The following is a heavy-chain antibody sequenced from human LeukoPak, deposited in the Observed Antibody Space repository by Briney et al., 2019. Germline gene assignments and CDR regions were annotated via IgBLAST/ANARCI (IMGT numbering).Heavy chain of an antibody. Sequence: ASVKVSCKASGYTFTGYYMHWVRQAPGQGLEWMGWINPNSGGTNYAQKFQGRVTMTRDTSISTAYMELSRLRSDDTAVYYCARGLGGLLWFGELSHYFDYWGQGTLVTVSS. CDR1: GYTFTGYY. V-gene: IGHV1-2*02. D-gene: IGHD3-10*01. CDR3: ARGLGGLLWFGELSHYFDY. J-gene: IGHJ4*02. CDR2: INPNSGGT.